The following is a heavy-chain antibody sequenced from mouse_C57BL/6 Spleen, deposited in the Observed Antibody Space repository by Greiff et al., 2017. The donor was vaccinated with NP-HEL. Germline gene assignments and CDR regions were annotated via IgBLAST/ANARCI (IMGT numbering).Heavy chain of an antibody. CDR3: ARSGGNLLKDYYAMDY. Sequence: QVQLQQPGAELVKPGASVKLSCKASGYTFTSYWMHWVKQRPGQGLEWIGMIHPNSGSTNYNEKFKSKATLTVDKSSSTAYMQLSSLTSEDSAGDYCARSGGNLLKDYYAMDYWGQGTSVTVSS. V-gene: IGHV1-64*01. D-gene: IGHD1-1*01. CDR2: IHPNSGST. J-gene: IGHJ4*01. CDR1: GYTFTSYW.